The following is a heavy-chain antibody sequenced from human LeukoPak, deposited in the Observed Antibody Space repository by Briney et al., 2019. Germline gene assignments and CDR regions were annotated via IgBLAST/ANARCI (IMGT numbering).Heavy chain of an antibody. J-gene: IGHJ4*02. CDR3: ARLTPAAGRLYFVD. V-gene: IGHV3-53*01. CDR2: LYNTGNT. CDR1: GFTVNSNY. D-gene: IGHD6-13*01. Sequence: QAGGSLRLSCAASGFTVNSNYLSWVSQAPGKGLEWVSTLYNTGNTYYANSVKGRFSISRDNSKNTLFLQMNSLRAEDTAVYYCARLTPAAGRLYFVDWGPGTLVTVSS.